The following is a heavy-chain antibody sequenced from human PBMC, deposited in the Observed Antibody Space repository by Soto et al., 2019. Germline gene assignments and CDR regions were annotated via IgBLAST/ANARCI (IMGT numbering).Heavy chain of an antibody. CDR2: ISGSGGST. D-gene: IGHD6-19*01. CDR3: AKSTSGIAVAGSYFDY. V-gene: IGHV3-23*01. CDR1: AFTFSSYA. J-gene: IGHJ4*02. Sequence: PGGSLRLSCAASAFTFSSYAMSWVRQAPGKGLEWVSSISGSGGSTYYGDSVKGRFTISRDNSKNTLYLQMNSLRAEDTAVYYCAKSTSGIAVAGSYFDYWGQGTLVTVYS.